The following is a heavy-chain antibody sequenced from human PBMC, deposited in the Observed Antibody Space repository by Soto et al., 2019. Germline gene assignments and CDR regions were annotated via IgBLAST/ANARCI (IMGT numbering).Heavy chain of an antibody. Sequence: ESGGGVVQPGRSLRLSCAASGFTFSSYGMHWVRQAPGKGLEWVAVIWYDGSNKYYADSVKGRFTISRDNSKNTLYLQMNSLRAEDTAVYYCARGPGGYDFRPIEEYYFDYWGQGTLVTVSS. V-gene: IGHV3-33*01. CDR1: GFTFSSYG. J-gene: IGHJ4*02. CDR2: IWYDGSNK. D-gene: IGHD3-3*01. CDR3: ARGPGGYDFRPIEEYYFDY.